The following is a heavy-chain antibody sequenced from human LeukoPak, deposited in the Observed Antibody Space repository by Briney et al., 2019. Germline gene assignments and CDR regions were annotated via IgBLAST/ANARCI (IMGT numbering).Heavy chain of an antibody. Sequence: PGGSLRLSCAASGFTFSDYTMNRVRQAPGKGLEWVSYISSSSSTIHYADPVKGRFTISRDNAKNSLYLQMNSLRDEDTAVYYCARDGGYGSGSHGYWGQGTLVIVSS. D-gene: IGHD3-10*01. CDR3: ARDGGYGSGSHGY. V-gene: IGHV3-48*02. CDR1: GFTFSDYT. CDR2: ISSSSSTI. J-gene: IGHJ4*02.